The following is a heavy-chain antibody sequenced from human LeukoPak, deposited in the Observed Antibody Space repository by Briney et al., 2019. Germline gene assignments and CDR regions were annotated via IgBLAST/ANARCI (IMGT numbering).Heavy chain of an antibody. V-gene: IGHV3-23*01. Sequence: GGSLRLSCVGSGFTFSSYAMTWVRQAPGKGLEWVSSIRGSGDGTSYADSVKGRFTISRDNAMNTLYLQMNSLGVEDTAVYFCARGLPGNYGYFDYWGQGTLVTVSS. J-gene: IGHJ4*02. D-gene: IGHD2-2*01. CDR2: IRGSGDGT. CDR3: ARGLPGNYGYFDY. CDR1: GFTFSSYA.